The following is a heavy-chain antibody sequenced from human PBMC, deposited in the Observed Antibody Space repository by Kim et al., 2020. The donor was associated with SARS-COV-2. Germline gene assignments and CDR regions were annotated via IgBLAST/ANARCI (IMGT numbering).Heavy chain of an antibody. CDR1: GYTFSSYW. V-gene: IGHV5-51*01. Sequence: GESLKISCKGSGYTFSSYWIHWVRQMPGKGLEWMGHIYPGDSDTRYSPSFKGQVTISADKSINTAYLQWRRLKASDTAVYFCARRNYQKLDAFEIWGQGTMVTVSS. D-gene: IGHD1-7*01. CDR3: ARRNYQKLDAFEI. CDR2: IYPGDSDT. J-gene: IGHJ3*02.